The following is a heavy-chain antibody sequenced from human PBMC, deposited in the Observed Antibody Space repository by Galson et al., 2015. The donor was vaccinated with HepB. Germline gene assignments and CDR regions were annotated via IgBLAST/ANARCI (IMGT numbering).Heavy chain of an antibody. CDR2: ISGSGGST. Sequence: SLRLSCAAPGFTFSSYAMSWVRQAPGKGLEWVSAISGSGGSTYYADSVKGRFTISRDNSKNTLYLQMNSLRAKDTAVYYCATSQKGKIRPNFDYWGQGTLVTVSS. CDR1: GFTFSSYA. D-gene: IGHD4-17*01. V-gene: IGHV3-23*01. CDR3: ATSQKGKIRPNFDY. J-gene: IGHJ4*02.